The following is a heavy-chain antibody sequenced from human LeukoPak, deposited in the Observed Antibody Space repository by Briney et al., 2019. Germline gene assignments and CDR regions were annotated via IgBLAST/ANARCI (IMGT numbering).Heavy chain of an antibody. CDR1: GFTFSSYA. CDR3: AKDYYYGSGSYYNPYYFDY. CDR2: ISGSGGST. V-gene: IGHV3-23*01. J-gene: IGHJ4*02. Sequence: GGSLRLSCAASGFTFSSYAMGWVRQAPGKGLEWVPAISGSGGSTYYADSVKGRFTISRDNSKNTLYLQMNSLRAEDTAVYYCAKDYYYGSGSYYNPYYFDYWGQGTLVTVSS. D-gene: IGHD3-10*01.